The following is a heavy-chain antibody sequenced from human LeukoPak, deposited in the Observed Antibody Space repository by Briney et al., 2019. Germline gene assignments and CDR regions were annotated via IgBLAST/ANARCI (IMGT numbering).Heavy chain of an antibody. CDR2: IRYDGSNK. V-gene: IGHV3-30*02. J-gene: IGHJ4*02. CDR1: GFTFSSYS. CDR3: ARAKYYYDNPDY. Sequence: GGSLRLSCAASGFTFSSYSMNWVRQAPGKGLEWVAFIRYDGSNKHYADSVKGRFTISRDNAKNSLYLQMNSLRAEDTAVYYCARAKYYYDNPDYWGQGTLVTVSS. D-gene: IGHD3-22*01.